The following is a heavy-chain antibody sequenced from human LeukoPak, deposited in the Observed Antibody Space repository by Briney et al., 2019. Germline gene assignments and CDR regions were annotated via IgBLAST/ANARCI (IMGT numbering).Heavy chain of an antibody. Sequence: SVKVSCKASGGTFSSYAISWVRQAPGQGLEWMGGIIPIFGTANYAQKFQGRVTITADKSTSTAYMELSSLRSEDTAVYYCARHPLGVSLDRLWYSNARGWFDPWGQGTLVTVSS. CDR1: GGTFSSYA. V-gene: IGHV1-69*06. CDR3: ARHPLGVSLDRLWYSNARGWFDP. D-gene: IGHD4-11*01. CDR2: IIPIFGTA. J-gene: IGHJ5*02.